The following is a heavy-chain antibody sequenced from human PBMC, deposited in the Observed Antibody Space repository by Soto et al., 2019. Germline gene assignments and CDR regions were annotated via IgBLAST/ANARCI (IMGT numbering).Heavy chain of an antibody. CDR3: TPLALKYVSGGYDLSD. V-gene: IGHV3-15*07. Sequence: EAQLVESGGGLVKPGGSLRLSCAASGFTFSNVWMHWVRQAPGKGLEWVGRIKSKIDGETTDYAAPVKGRFSSSRDDSKDTLYPKMNSLKTGDTAVYYCTPLALKYVSGGYDLSDWGQGTLVTVSS. CDR2: IKSKIDGETT. CDR1: GFTFSNVW. D-gene: IGHD5-12*01. J-gene: IGHJ4*02.